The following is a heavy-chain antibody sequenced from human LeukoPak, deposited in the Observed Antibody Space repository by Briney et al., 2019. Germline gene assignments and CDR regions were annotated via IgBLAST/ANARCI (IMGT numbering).Heavy chain of an antibody. V-gene: IGHV3-21*01. Sequence: GGSLRLSCAASGFTFSSYSMNWVRQAPGKGLEWVSSISSSSSYIYYADSVKGRFTISRDNAKNSLYLQMNSLRAEDTAVYYCASNSGSYGLDAFDIWGQGTMVTVSS. D-gene: IGHD1-26*01. CDR1: GFTFSSYS. J-gene: IGHJ3*02. CDR3: ASNSGSYGLDAFDI. CDR2: ISSSSSYI.